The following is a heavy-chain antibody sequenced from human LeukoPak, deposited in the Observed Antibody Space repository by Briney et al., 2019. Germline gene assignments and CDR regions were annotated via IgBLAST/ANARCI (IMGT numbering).Heavy chain of an antibody. CDR3: ARDTRYSGYCSSTSCLSGGMDV. V-gene: IGHV1-2*04. CDR2: INPNSGGT. Sequence: ASVKVSFKASGYTFTGYYMHWVRQAPGQGLEWMGWINPNSGGTNYAQKFQGWVTMTRDTSISTAYMELSRLRSDDTAVYYCARDTRYSGYCSSTSCLSGGMDVWGKGTTVTVSS. J-gene: IGHJ6*04. D-gene: IGHD2-2*01. CDR1: GYTFTGYY.